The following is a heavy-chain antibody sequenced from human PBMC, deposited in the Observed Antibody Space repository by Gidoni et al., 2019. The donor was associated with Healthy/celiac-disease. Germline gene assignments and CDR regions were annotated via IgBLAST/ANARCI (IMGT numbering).Heavy chain of an antibody. D-gene: IGHD4-17*01. CDR3: ARQSVGSMTTVGWFDP. Sequence: QLQLQESGPGLVKPSETLSLTCTVPGGSISSSSYYWGWSRQPPGKGLEWIGSIYYSGSTYYNPSLKSRVTISVDTSKNQFSLKLSSVTAADTAVYYCARQSVGSMTTVGWFDPWGQGTLVTVSS. CDR1: GGSISSSSYY. J-gene: IGHJ5*02. V-gene: IGHV4-39*01. CDR2: IYYSGST.